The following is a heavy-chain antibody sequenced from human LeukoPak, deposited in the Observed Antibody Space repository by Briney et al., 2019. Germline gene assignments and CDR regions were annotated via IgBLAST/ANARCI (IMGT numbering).Heavy chain of an antibody. CDR1: GFEFSVSW. D-gene: IGHD4-11*01. CDR2: IKEDGGKE. Sequence: GGSLRLSCAASGFEFSVSWMTWIRQAPGKGLEWLANIKEDGGKENYVDSVKGRFTISRDNAKNLVYLQLNNLRVEDTALYYCARDRAYNAFDIWGQGTMLTVSS. CDR3: ARDRAYNAFDI. V-gene: IGHV3-7*01. J-gene: IGHJ3*02.